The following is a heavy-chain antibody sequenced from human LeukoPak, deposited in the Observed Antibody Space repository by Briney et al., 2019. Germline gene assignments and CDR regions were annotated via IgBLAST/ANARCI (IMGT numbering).Heavy chain of an antibody. CDR3: AREILHADWFFDL. D-gene: IGHD1-26*01. J-gene: IGHJ2*01. CDR1: GFTFSNYD. Sequence: GGSLRLSCAASGFTFSNYDMHWGRQAAGKGVEWVSAIYTPGDLYYSDSLRRRFAISRDNAKNSLYLQMDSLSAGDTAVYYCAREILHADWFFDLWGWGTLVTVSS. V-gene: IGHV3-13*05. CDR2: IYTPGDL.